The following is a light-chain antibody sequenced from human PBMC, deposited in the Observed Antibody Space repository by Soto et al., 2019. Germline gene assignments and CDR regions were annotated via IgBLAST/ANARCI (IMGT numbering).Light chain of an antibody. Sequence: QAALTHPASVSHTPEPSLNISCTGSRSDIGSYDLVSCYQQHPVKVPQVIIYEFTHRPSGVSHRFSGGTSGSTASLTISGLQAEDEADYYCSSYTAGSTDVFGTGAKVTVL. V-gene: IGLV2-14*01. CDR3: SSYTAGSTDV. CDR2: EFT. J-gene: IGLJ1*01. CDR1: RSDIGSYDL.